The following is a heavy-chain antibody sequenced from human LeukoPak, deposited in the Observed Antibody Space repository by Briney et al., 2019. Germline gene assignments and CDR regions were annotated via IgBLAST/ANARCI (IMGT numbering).Heavy chain of an antibody. V-gene: IGHV1-8*02. CDR1: GYTFTGYY. Sequence: ASVKVSCKASGYTFTGYYMHWVRQAPGQGLEWMGWMNPNSGNTGYAQKFQGRVTMTRNTSISTAYMELSSLRSEDTAVYYCARGRGPISNWFDPWGQGTLVTVSS. D-gene: IGHD3-3*01. J-gene: IGHJ5*02. CDR2: MNPNSGNT. CDR3: ARGRGPISNWFDP.